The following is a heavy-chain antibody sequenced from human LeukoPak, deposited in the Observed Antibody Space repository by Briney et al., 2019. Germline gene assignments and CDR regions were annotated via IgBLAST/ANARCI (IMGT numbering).Heavy chain of an antibody. V-gene: IGHV3-23*01. CDR1: GFTFSSYA. D-gene: IGHD2-15*01. Sequence: GGSLRLSCAASGFTFSSYAMTWVRQAPGKGLEWVSGVSGSGGSTYYADSVKGRFTISRDNSKNTLYLQMNNLRAEDTAVYSCAKSLINSQYGGGSQNGFDIWGQGTMVTVSS. CDR2: VSGSGGST. J-gene: IGHJ3*02. CDR3: AKSLINSQYGGGSQNGFDI.